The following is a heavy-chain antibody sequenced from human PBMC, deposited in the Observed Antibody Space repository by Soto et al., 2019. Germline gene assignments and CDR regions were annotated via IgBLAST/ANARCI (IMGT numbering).Heavy chain of an antibody. CDR2: ISSSSSYI. Sequence: GGSLRLSCAASGFTFSSYSMNWVRQAPGKGLEWVSSISSSSSYIYYADSVKGRFTISRDNAKNSLYLQMNSLRAEDTAVYYCARDLSDGYPYTFDYWGQGTLVTVSS. V-gene: IGHV3-21*01. CDR1: GFTFSSYS. J-gene: IGHJ4*02. D-gene: IGHD3-16*01. CDR3: ARDLSDGYPYTFDY.